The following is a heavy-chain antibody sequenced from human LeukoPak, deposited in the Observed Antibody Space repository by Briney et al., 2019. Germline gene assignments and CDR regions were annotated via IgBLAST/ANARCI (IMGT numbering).Heavy chain of an antibody. J-gene: IGHJ5*02. V-gene: IGHV4-39*01. CDR1: GGSISSSSYY. Sequence: PSETLSLTCTVSGGSISSSSYYWGWIRQPPGKGLEWIGSIYYSGSTYNNPSLKSRVTISVDTSKNQFSLKLSSVTAADTAAYYCARHGWGSGGWFDPWGQGTLVTVSS. D-gene: IGHD1-26*01. CDR2: IYYSGST. CDR3: ARHGWGSGGWFDP.